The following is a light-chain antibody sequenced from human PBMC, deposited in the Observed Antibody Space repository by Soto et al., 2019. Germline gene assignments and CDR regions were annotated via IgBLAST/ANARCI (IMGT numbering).Light chain of an antibody. CDR3: QQYDHFPQT. V-gene: IGKV3-20*01. CDR1: ETLGRNY. Sequence: ETLLTQSPGTLSLSPGERATLSCRATETLGRNYLAWYQQKPGQAPRLLIHRIYIRAAGIPDRFSGSASGTDFTLNISRLEPEDFAMYYCQQYDHFPQTFGRWTRVEIK. J-gene: IGKJ1*01. CDR2: RIY.